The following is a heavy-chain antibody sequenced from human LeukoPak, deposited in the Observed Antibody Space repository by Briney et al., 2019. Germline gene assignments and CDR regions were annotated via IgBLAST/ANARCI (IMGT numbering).Heavy chain of an antibody. D-gene: IGHD2-2*01. CDR3: ARDIVVVPAARWRTDYGMDV. CDR1: GGSINSYY. V-gene: IGHV4-59*01. CDR2: IYNSGST. Sequence: PSETLSLTCSVSGGSINSYYWSWIRQPPGKGLEWIGHIYNSGSTNYNPSLKSRVTISVDTSKNQFSLKLSSVTAADTAVYYCARDIVVVPAARWRTDYGMDVWGQGTTVTVSS. J-gene: IGHJ6*02.